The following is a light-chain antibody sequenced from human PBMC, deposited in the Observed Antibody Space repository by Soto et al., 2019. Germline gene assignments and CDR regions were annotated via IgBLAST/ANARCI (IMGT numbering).Light chain of an antibody. CDR3: SSYTSSSTLV. J-gene: IGLJ1*01. Sequence: QSALTQPASVSGSPGQSITISCTGTSSDVGGYNYVSWYQQHPGKAPKLMIYDVSNRPSGVSNRFSGSKSGNTASLTIYGLQAEDEADYYCSSYTSSSTLVFGSGTKLTV. CDR1: SSDVGGYNY. CDR2: DVS. V-gene: IGLV2-14*01.